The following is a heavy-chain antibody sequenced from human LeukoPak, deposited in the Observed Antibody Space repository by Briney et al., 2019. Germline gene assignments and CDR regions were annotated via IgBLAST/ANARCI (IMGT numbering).Heavy chain of an antibody. CDR3: ARGGVSSGYYYRTEKTFDY. D-gene: IGHD3-22*01. V-gene: IGHV4-34*01. Sequence: PSETLSLTCAVYGGSFSGYYWSWIRQPPGKGLEWIGEINHSGSTNYNPSLKSRVTISVDTSKNQFSLKLSSVTAADTAVYYCARGGVSSGYYYRTEKTFDYWGQGTLVTVSS. J-gene: IGHJ4*02. CDR1: GGSFSGYY. CDR2: INHSGST.